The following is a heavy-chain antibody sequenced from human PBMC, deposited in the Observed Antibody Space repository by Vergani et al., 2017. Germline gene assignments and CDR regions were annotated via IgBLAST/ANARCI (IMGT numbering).Heavy chain of an antibody. CDR3: ARDATLSLNYGSGVDY. D-gene: IGHD3-10*01. V-gene: IGHV1-18*01. CDR2: IIAYNGNK. CDR1: GYTFTSYG. J-gene: IGHJ4*02. Sequence: QVQLVQSGAEVKKPVASVKVSCKSSGYTFTSYGISWVRQSPGQGLEWIGWIIAYNGNKNYAQKLQGRVTMTTDTSTSTAYMELRSLRSDDTAVYYCARDATLSLNYGSGVDYWGQGTLVTVSS.